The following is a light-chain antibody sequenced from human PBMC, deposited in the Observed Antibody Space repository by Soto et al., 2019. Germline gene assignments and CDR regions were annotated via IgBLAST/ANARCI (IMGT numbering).Light chain of an antibody. Sequence: QSALTQPASVSGSPGQSITISCTGTSSDDGSYNLVSWYQQHPGKAPKLMIYEGSKRPSGVSNRFSGSKSGNTASLTISGLQAEDEADYYCCSYAASSTSYVVFGGGTKLTVL. CDR1: SSDDGSYNL. CDR3: CSYAASSTSYVV. CDR2: EGS. V-gene: IGLV2-23*01. J-gene: IGLJ2*01.